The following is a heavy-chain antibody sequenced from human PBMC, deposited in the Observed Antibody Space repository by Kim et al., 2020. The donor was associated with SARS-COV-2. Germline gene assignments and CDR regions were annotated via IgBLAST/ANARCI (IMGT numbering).Heavy chain of an antibody. V-gene: IGHV4-59*13. CDR3: ARSRWSTVTDLFDY. D-gene: IGHD4-4*01. J-gene: IGHJ4*02. CDR2: IYYSGST. Sequence: SETLSLTCTVSGGSISSYYWSWIRQPPGKGLEWIGYIYYSGSTNYNPSLKSRVTISVDTSKNQFSLKLSSVTAADTAVYYCARSRWSTVTDLFDYWGQGTLVTVSS. CDR1: GGSISSYY.